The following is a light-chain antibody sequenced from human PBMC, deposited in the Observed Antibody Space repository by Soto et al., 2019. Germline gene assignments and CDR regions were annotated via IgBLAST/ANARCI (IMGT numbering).Light chain of an antibody. CDR2: DVS. CDR1: SSDIGSYNY. J-gene: IGLJ1*01. CDR3: SSSTSSSTLGYV. Sequence: QSALTQPASVSGSPGQSITISCTGTSSDIGSYNYVSWYQQHPGKAPKLMIYDVSNRPPGVSNRFSGSKSGNTASLIISGLQAEDEADYYCSSSTSSSTLGYVFGTGTKVT. V-gene: IGLV2-14*03.